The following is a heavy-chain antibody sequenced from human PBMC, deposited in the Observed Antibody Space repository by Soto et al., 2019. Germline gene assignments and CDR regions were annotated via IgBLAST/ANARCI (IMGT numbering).Heavy chain of an antibody. CDR1: GFTFSNAW. J-gene: IGHJ4*02. CDR2: IKSKTDGGTT. D-gene: IGHD3-10*01. V-gene: IGHV3-15*01. CDR3: TTVAYYYGSGRPLKRNYYFDY. Sequence: EVQLVESGGGLVKPGGSLRLSCAASGFTFSNAWMSWVRQAPGKGLEWVGRIKSKTDGGTTDYAAPVKGRFTISRDDSKNTLYLQMNSLKTEDTAVYYCTTVAYYYGSGRPLKRNYYFDYWGQGTLVTVSS.